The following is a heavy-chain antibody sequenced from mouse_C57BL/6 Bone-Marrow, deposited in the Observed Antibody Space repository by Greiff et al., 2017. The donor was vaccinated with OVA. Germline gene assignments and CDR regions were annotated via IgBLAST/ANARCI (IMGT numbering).Heavy chain of an antibody. Sequence: EVKVVESGGDLVKPGGSLKLSCAASGFTFSSYGMSWVRQTPDKRLEWVATISSGGSYTYYPDSVKGRFTISRDNAKNTLYLQMSSLKSEDTAMDYGARHIDGSSPFAYWGQGTLVTVSA. CDR1: GFTFSSYG. CDR2: ISSGGSYT. J-gene: IGHJ3*01. D-gene: IGHD1-1*01. V-gene: IGHV5-6*01. CDR3: ARHIDGSSPFAY.